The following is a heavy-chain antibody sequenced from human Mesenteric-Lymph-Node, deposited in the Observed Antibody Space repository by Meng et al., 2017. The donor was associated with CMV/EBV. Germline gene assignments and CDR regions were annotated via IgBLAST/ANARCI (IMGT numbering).Heavy chain of an antibody. Sequence: AFSGFSLSTNGVGVAWIRRPPGKALEWLTLIYWNDDEHYNPSLKSRITITKDTSKNQVVLTMTSMDPVDTAIYYCAHRPTATGPFDYWGQGTLVTVSS. CDR3: AHRPTATGPFDY. D-gene: IGHD2-21*02. CDR2: IYWNDDE. CDR1: GFSLSTNGVG. V-gene: IGHV2-5*01. J-gene: IGHJ4*02.